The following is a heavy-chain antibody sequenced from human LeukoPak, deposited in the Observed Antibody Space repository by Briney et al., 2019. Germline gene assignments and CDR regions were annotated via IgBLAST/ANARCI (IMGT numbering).Heavy chain of an antibody. J-gene: IGHJ4*02. CDR2: INHSGST. CDR1: GGSFSGYC. D-gene: IGHD3-3*01. V-gene: IGHV4-34*01. CDR3: ARGRITIFGVVIIRYYFDY. Sequence: SETLSLTCAVYGGSFSGYCWSWIRQPPGKGLEWIGEINHSGSTNYNPSLKSRVTISVDTSKNQFSLKLSSVTAADTAVYYCARGRITIFGVVIIRYYFDYWGQGTLVTVSS.